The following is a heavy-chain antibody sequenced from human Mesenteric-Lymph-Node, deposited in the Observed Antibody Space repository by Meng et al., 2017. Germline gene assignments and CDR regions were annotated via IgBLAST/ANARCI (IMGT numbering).Heavy chain of an antibody. CDR2: ISRSNNYT. CDR1: GFTFSNYN. Sequence: GGSLRLSCAVSGFTFSNYNINWVRQAPGKGLEWVSCISRSNNYTYYADSVKGRLTISRDNARDSLDLQMNSLRAEDTAVYYCARTRQWGQGTLVTVSS. V-gene: IGHV3-21*01. J-gene: IGHJ4*02. CDR3: ARTRQ.